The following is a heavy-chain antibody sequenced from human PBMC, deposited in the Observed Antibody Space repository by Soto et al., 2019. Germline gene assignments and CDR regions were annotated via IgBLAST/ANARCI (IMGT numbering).Heavy chain of an antibody. Sequence: EVQLLESGGGLVQPGESLTLSCAASGFTFNTYAMTWARRAPGKGLEWVSAISGSGATTYVADSVKGLFTISRDNSKDTLYLQMNSLRAEDTAIYYCAKGRGGAYYYYGLDVWGQGTTVTVSS. V-gene: IGHV3-23*01. CDR1: GFTFNTYA. J-gene: IGHJ6*02. CDR3: AKGRGGAYYYYGLDV. CDR2: ISGSGATT. D-gene: IGHD3-10*01.